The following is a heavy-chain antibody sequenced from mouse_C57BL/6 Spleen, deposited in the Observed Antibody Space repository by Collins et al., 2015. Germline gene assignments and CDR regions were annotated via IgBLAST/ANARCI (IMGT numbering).Heavy chain of an antibody. D-gene: IGHD1-1*01. Sequence: QVQLQQSGAELVRPGTSVKVSCKASGYAFSNYLIEWVKQRPGQGLEWIGVINPGGGGTIYNEKFEGKATVTADKSSSTAYIQLSSLTSEDSAVYFCARHYYGNRDYWGQGTTLTVSS. J-gene: IGHJ2*01. CDR2: INPGGGGT. CDR3: ARHYYGNRDY. CDR1: GYAFSNYL. V-gene: IGHV1-54*01.